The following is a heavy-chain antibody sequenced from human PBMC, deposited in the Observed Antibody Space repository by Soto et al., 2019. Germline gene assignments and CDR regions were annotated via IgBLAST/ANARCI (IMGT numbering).Heavy chain of an antibody. V-gene: IGHV4-59*01. CDR3: SRVPATATYDS. D-gene: IGHD4-17*01. Sequence: SETLSLTCTVSGGSISSYYWSWIRQPPGKGLEWIGYIYYSGSTNYNPSLKSRVTISVDTSKNQFSLKLSSVTAADTAVYCCSRVPATATYDSRARRTPVPVS. CDR2: IYYSGST. J-gene: IGHJ5*01. CDR1: GGSISSYY.